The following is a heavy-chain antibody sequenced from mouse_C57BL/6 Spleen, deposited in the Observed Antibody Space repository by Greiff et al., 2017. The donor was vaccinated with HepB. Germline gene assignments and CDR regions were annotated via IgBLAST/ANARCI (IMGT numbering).Heavy chain of an antibody. CDR1: GYSITSGYY. J-gene: IGHJ1*03. Sequence: VQLQQSGPGLVKPSQSLSLTCSVTGYSITSGYYWNWIRQFPGNKLEWMGYISYDGSNNYNPSLKNRISITRDTSKNQFFLKLNSVTTEDTATYYCARDDGYYGYFDVWGTGTTVTVSS. D-gene: IGHD2-3*01. CDR2: ISYDGSN. V-gene: IGHV3-6*01. CDR3: ARDDGYYGYFDV.